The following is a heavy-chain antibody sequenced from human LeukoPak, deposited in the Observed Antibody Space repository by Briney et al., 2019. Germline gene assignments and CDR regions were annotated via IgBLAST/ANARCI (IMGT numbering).Heavy chain of an antibody. CDR1: GYTFTSYG. Sequence: ASVTVSCKASGYTFTSYGISWVRQAPGQGLEWMGWISAYNGNTNYAQKLQGRVTMTTDTSASTAYMELRSLRSDDTAVYYCARDLVDYDRFDYWGQGTLVTVSS. D-gene: IGHD4-17*01. J-gene: IGHJ4*02. V-gene: IGHV1-18*01. CDR2: ISAYNGNT. CDR3: ARDLVDYDRFDY.